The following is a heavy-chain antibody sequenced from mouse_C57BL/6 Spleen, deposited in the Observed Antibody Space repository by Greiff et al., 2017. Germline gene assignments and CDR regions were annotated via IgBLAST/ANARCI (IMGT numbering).Heavy chain of an antibody. CDR3: ARDKGPITTVVAYYFDY. D-gene: IGHD1-1*01. CDR2: ISDGGSYT. Sequence: DVMLVESGGGLVKPGGSLKLSCAASGFTFSSYAMSWVRQTPEKRLEWVATISDGGSYTYYPDNVKGRFTISRDNAKNNLYLQMSHLKSEDTAMYYCARDKGPITTVVAYYFDYWGQGTTLTVSA. J-gene: IGHJ2*01. CDR1: GFTFSSYA. V-gene: IGHV5-4*01.